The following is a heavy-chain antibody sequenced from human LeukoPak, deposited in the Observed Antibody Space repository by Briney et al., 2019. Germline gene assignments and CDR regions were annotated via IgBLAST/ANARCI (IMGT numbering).Heavy chain of an antibody. D-gene: IGHD2-2*01. Sequence: PGGSLRLSCAASGFTFSSHAMSWVRQAPGKGLEWVSAISGSGGSTYYADSVKGRFTISRDNSKNTLYLQMSSLRADDTAVYYCAKDRGASDVDYFDHWGQGTLVTVSS. CDR2: ISGSGGST. V-gene: IGHV3-23*01. CDR1: GFTFSSHA. CDR3: AKDRGASDVDYFDH. J-gene: IGHJ4*02.